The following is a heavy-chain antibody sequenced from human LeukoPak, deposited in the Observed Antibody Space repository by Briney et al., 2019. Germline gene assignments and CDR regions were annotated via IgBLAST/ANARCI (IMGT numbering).Heavy chain of an antibody. CDR2: ISGSGGST. CDR3: AKDSSGWYGKGIDY. CDR1: GFTFSSYA. J-gene: IGHJ4*02. D-gene: IGHD6-19*01. V-gene: IGHV3-23*01. Sequence: GGSLRLSCAASGFTFSSYAMSWARQAPGKGLEWVSAISGSGGSTYYADSVQGRFTISRDNSKNTLYLQMNSLGAEDTAVYYCAKDSSGWYGKGIDYWGQGTLVTVSS.